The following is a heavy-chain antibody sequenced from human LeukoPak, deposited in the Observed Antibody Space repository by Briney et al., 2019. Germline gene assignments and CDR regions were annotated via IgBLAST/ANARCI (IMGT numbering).Heavy chain of an antibody. D-gene: IGHD1-26*01. J-gene: IGHJ4*02. CDR3: ASWGATHHYFDY. V-gene: IGHV4-61*02. CDR1: GGSISSGSHY. Sequence: PSETLSLTCTVSGGSISSGSHYWSWIRQPAGKGLEWIGRIYTSGNTNYNPSLQSRGTISVDTSKNQFSLKLSSVTAADTAVYYCASWGATHHYFDYWGQGTLVTVSS. CDR2: IYTSGNT.